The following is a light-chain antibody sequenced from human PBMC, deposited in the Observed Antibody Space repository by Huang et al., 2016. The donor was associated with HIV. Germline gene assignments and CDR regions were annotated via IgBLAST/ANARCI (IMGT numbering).Light chain of an antibody. V-gene: IGKV1-9*01. J-gene: IGKJ4*01. CDR2: AAS. CDR3: QELHTYPVT. Sequence: IQLTQSPSSLSASVGDRVTITCRASQGISSYLAWYQQKPGKPPKLLIYAASTLQSGVPSRFSGSGSGTDFTLTISSLRPEDFATYYCQELHTYPVTFGGGTKVEIK. CDR1: QGISSY.